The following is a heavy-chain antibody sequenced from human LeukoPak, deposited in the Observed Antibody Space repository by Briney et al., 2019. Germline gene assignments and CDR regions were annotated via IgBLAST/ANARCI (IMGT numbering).Heavy chain of an antibody. CDR2: ISGDGGST. Sequence: PGGSLRLSCAASGFTFDDYAMHWVRQAPGKGLEWVSLISGDGGSTYYADSVKGRFTISRDNSKNSLYLQMNSLGTEDTALYYCAKDIEWEPAPHDYWGQGTLVTVSS. V-gene: IGHV3-43*02. D-gene: IGHD1-26*01. J-gene: IGHJ4*02. CDR1: GFTFDDYA. CDR3: AKDIEWEPAPHDY.